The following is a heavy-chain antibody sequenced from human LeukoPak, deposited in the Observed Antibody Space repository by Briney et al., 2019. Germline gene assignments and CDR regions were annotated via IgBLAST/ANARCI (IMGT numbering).Heavy chain of an antibody. CDR3: ARASLLTVVTPLAFDI. CDR2: INPNSGGT. Sequence: ASVKVSCKASGYTFTDYYIHWVRQAPGQGLEWMGWINPNSGGTTYAQKFQGRVTMTRDTSISTVYMELSSLRSDDTAVYYCARASLLTVVTPLAFDIWGQGTMVTVSS. J-gene: IGHJ3*02. D-gene: IGHD4-23*01. V-gene: IGHV1-2*02. CDR1: GYTFTDYY.